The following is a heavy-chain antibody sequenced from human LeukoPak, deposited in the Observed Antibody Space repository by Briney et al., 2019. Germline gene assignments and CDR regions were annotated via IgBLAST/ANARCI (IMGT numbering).Heavy chain of an antibody. CDR2: MNPNSGNT. D-gene: IGHD2-8*01. CDR1: GYTLTELS. J-gene: IGHJ6*03. V-gene: IGHV1-8*03. CDR3: ARGAKDTVLMVNYYYYYIDV. Sequence: ASVKVSCKVSGYTLTELSMHWVRQATGQGLEWMGWMNPNSGNTGYAQKFQGRVTITRNTSISTAYMELSSLRSEDTAVYYCARGAKDTVLMVNYYYYYIDVWGKGTTVTVSS.